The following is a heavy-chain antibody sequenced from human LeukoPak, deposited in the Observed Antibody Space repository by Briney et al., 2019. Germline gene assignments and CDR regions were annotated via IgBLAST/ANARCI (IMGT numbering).Heavy chain of an antibody. CDR2: INPNSGGT. CDR3: ARDRNCSSTSCYLDAFDI. CDR1: GYTFTGYY. J-gene: IGHJ3*02. V-gene: IGHV1-2*02. D-gene: IGHD2-2*01. Sequence: GASVKVSCKASGYTFTGYYMHWVRQAPGQGLEWMGWINPNSGGTNYAQKFQGRVTITTDESTSTAYMELSSLRSEDTAVYYCARDRNCSSTSCYLDAFDIWGQGTMVTVSS.